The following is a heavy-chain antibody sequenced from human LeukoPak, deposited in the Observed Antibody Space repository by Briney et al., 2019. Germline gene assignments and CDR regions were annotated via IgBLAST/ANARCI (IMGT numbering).Heavy chain of an antibody. J-gene: IGHJ4*02. CDR1: GFTFSSYS. Sequence: GGSLRLSCAASGFTFSSYSMNWVRQAPGKGLEWVANIKQDGSEKYYVDSVKGRFTISRDNAKNSLYLQMNSLRAEDTAVYYCARDLEGATYGDWPDPIDYWGQGTLVTVSS. V-gene: IGHV3-7*03. CDR3: ARDLEGATYGDWPDPIDY. D-gene: IGHD4-17*01. CDR2: IKQDGSEK.